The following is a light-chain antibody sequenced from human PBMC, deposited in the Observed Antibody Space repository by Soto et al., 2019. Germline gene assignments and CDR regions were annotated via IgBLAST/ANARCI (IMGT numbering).Light chain of an antibody. CDR1: SSDVGGYNY. V-gene: IGLV2-8*01. J-gene: IGLJ2*01. Sequence: QSALTQPPSASGSPGQSVTISCTGTSSDVGGYNYVSWYQQHPGKAPKLMIYEVNKRPSGVPDRFSGSKSGTTASLTVSGLQAEDEADYYCTSYAGSNHFAVFGGGTKLTVL. CDR3: TSYAGSNHFAV. CDR2: EVN.